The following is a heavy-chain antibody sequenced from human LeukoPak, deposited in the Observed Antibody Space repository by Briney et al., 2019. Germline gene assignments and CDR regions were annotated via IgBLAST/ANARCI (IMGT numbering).Heavy chain of an antibody. Sequence: PSETLSLTCTVSGGSISSYYWSWIRQPPGKGLEWIGYIYTSGSTNYNPSLKSRVTISVDTSKNQFSLKLSSVTAADTAVYYCASTPLLLWFGELFNYYYYGMDVWGQGTTVTVSS. CDR2: IYTSGST. CDR1: GGSISSYY. D-gene: IGHD3-10*01. V-gene: IGHV4-4*09. CDR3: ASTPLLLWFGELFNYYYYGMDV. J-gene: IGHJ6*02.